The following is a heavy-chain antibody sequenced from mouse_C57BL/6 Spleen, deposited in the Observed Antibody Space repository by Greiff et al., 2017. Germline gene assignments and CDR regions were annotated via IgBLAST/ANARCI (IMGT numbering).Heavy chain of an antibody. D-gene: IGHD1-1*01. CDR3: ARSRNYGSSYGTMDY. CDR2: ISDGGSYT. V-gene: IGHV5-4*01. CDR1: GFTFSSYA. Sequence: EVHLVESGGGLVKPGGSLKLSCAASGFTFSSYAMSWVRQTPEKRLEWVATISDGGSYTYYPDNVKGRFTISRDNAKNNLYLQMSHLKSEDTAMYYCARSRNYGSSYGTMDYWGQGTSVTVSS. J-gene: IGHJ4*01.